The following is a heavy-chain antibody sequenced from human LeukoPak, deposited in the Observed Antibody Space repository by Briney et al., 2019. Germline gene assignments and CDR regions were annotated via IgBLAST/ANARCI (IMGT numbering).Heavy chain of an antibody. Sequence: GGSLTLACDASGFSFSVYTMNWVRQAPGKGLEWVASISGRSSNTDYRDSVWGRFTVSRDNAKGTLYLQMSGLRVEDTAVYYCARENGFGDSFDFWGHGTVVIVSA. CDR1: GFSFSVYT. CDR2: ISGRSSNT. CDR3: ARENGFGDSFDF. D-gene: IGHD2-8*01. J-gene: IGHJ3*01. V-gene: IGHV3-21*01.